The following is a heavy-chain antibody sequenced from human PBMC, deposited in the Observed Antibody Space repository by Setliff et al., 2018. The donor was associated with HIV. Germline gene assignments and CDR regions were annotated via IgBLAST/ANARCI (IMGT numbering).Heavy chain of an antibody. D-gene: IGHD1-26*01. J-gene: IGHJ4*02. Sequence: GGSLRLSCAASGFTFSSYEMNWVRQAPGKGLEWLSYISSSGSTIYYAGSVKGRFTVSRDNAKNSLYLQMNSLRAEDTAVYYCAEDRSGSYSFARGWGQGTLVTVSS. CDR3: AEDRSGSYSFARG. CDR1: GFTFSSYE. V-gene: IGHV3-48*03. CDR2: ISSSGSTI.